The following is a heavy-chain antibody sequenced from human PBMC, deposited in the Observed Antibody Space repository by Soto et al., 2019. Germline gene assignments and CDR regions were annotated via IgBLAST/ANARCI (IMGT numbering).Heavy chain of an antibody. CDR2: ISGSGGST. J-gene: IGHJ4*02. CDR1: GFTFSSYA. Sequence: GGSLRLSCAASGFTFSSYAMSWVRQAQGKGLEWVSAISGSGGSTYYADSVKGRFTISRDNSKNTLYLQMNSLRAEDTAVYYCAKDRITMIVVVIQYYFDYWGQGTLVTVSS. D-gene: IGHD3-22*01. V-gene: IGHV3-23*01. CDR3: AKDRITMIVVVIQYYFDY.